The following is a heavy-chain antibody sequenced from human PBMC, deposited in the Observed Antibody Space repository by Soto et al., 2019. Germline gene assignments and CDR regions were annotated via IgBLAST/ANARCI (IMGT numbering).Heavy chain of an antibody. CDR2: INHSGST. D-gene: IGHD5-18*01. J-gene: IGHJ4*02. V-gene: IGHV4-34*01. CDR3: ARGVQLWSEGEDY. Sequence: SETLSLTCAVYGGSFSGYYWSWIRQPPGKGLEWIGEINHSGSTNYNPSLKSRVTISVDTSKNQFSLKLSSVTAADTAVYYCARGVQLWSEGEDYWGQGXLVTVYS. CDR1: GGSFSGYY.